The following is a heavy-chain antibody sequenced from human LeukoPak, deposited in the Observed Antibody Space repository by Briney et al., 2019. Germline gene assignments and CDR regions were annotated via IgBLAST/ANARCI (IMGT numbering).Heavy chain of an antibody. CDR1: RFTFSIYW. J-gene: IGHJ4*02. CDR3: ARDASFKPDY. Sequence: PGGSLRLSCAVFRFTFSIYWMHWVRQAPGKGLVWVSRINSDGSSTSYADFVKGRFTISRDNAKNTLYLQMNSLRAEDTAVYYCARDASFKPDYWGQGTLVTVSS. V-gene: IGHV3-74*01. CDR2: INSDGSST.